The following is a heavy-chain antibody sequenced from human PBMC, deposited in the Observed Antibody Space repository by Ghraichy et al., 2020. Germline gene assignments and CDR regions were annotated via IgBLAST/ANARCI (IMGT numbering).Heavy chain of an antibody. D-gene: IGHD2-2*01. Sequence: ASVKVSCKASGYSLTGYYMHWVRQAPGQGLEWMGWISPKSGGTNYAQKFQGRVTMTRDTSISTAYMELSSLRSDDTAVYYCARDIVVDAYYYYGMDVWGQCTTVTVAS. J-gene: IGHJ6*02. CDR3: ARDIVVDAYYYYGMDV. CDR2: ISPKSGGT. CDR1: GYSLTGYY. V-gene: IGHV1-2*02.